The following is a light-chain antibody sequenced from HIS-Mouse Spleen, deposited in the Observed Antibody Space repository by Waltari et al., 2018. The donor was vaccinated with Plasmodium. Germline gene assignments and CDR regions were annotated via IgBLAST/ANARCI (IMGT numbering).Light chain of an antibody. CDR2: KAS. CDR3: QQYNSYSWT. J-gene: IGKJ1*01. CDR1: QSISSW. Sequence: DIQMTQSPSTMSASVGDRVNITCRARQSISSWLVWYQQKPGKAPKLLIYKASSLASGVPSRFSGSGSGTEFTLTISSLQPDDFATYYCQQYNSYSWTFGQGTKVEIK. V-gene: IGKV1-5*03.